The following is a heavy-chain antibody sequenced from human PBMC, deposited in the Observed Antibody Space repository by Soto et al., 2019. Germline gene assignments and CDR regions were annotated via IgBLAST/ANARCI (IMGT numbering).Heavy chain of an antibody. V-gene: IGHV1-69*06. J-gene: IGHJ4*02. CDR3: ARGGALSTSWYWGDGLDS. Sequence: SVKVSCKSSGNSFSSHAITWVRQAPGQGLEWMGGIIPVFDTPTYARRFQDRVTITADKSTNTSYMELRSLRSEDTAVYYCARGGALSTSWYWGDGLDSWGQGTQVTVSS. CDR2: IIPVFDTP. CDR1: GNSFSSHA. D-gene: IGHD6-13*01.